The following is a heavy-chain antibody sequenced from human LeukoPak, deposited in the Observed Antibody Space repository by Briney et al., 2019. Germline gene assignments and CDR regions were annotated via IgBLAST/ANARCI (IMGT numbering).Heavy chain of an antibody. D-gene: IGHD3-10*01. V-gene: IGHV4-59*01. CDR3: ARVGLLWFGELLGAFDI. Sequence: SETLSLTCTVSGGSITSYYWSWIRQPPGKGLEWIGYIYYSGSTNYNPSLKSRVTISVDTSKNQFSLKLSSVTAADTAVYYCARVGLLWFGELLGAFDIWGQGTVVTVSS. CDR1: GGSITSYY. J-gene: IGHJ3*02. CDR2: IYYSGST.